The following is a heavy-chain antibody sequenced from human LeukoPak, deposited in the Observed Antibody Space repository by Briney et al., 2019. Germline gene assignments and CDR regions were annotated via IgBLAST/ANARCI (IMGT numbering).Heavy chain of an antibody. V-gene: IGHV4-59*08. CDR3: ARHYCNGGNCYSFDY. Sequence: SETLSLTCTVSGGSISSYQWSWIRQPPGKGLEWIGYIYYTGSTNYNPSLKSRVTISVDTSKNQFSLKLSSMTAADTAIYYCARHYCNGGNCYSFDYWGQGTLVTVSS. D-gene: IGHD2-15*01. J-gene: IGHJ4*02. CDR2: IYYTGST. CDR1: GGSISSYQ.